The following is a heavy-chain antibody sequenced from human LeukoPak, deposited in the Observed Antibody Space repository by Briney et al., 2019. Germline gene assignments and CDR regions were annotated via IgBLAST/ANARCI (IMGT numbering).Heavy chain of an antibody. V-gene: IGHV1-46*01. D-gene: IGHD3-10*01. Sequence: ASVKVSCKASGYTFTSYYMHWVRQAPGQGLEWMGIINPSGGSTSYAQKFQGRVTMTRDTSTSTVYMELSSLRSEDTAVYYCARDHSVGDIAWWFDPWGQGTLVTVSS. CDR1: GYTFTSYY. CDR3: ARDHSVGDIAWWFDP. J-gene: IGHJ5*02. CDR2: INPSGGST.